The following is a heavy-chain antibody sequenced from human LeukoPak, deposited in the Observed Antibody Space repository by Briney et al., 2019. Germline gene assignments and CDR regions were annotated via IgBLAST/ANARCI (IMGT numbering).Heavy chain of an antibody. Sequence: SVKVSCKPSGGTFSSYTLSWVRQAPGQGLKWMGRIIPILGIVNYAKQFQGRVTIIADKSTNTAYMELSSLRSEDTAVYYCGRAYDSSGYYDAFDIWGQGTMVTVSS. J-gene: IGHJ3*02. V-gene: IGHV1-69*02. CDR2: IIPILGIV. D-gene: IGHD3-22*01. CDR1: GGTFSSYT. CDR3: GRAYDSSGYYDAFDI.